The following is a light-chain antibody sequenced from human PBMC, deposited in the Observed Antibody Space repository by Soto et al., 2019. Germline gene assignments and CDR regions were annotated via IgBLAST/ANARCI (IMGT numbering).Light chain of an antibody. CDR2: WAS. CDR1: QSLLYSSNNKTY. V-gene: IGKV4-1*01. J-gene: IGKJ2*01. Sequence: DIVMTQSPEFLAVPLGERATINCKSSQSLLYSSNNKTYLAWYQHRPGKSPKMLIFWASARESGVPDRFSGSGSETDFTLSLSRLQAEDAAVYYCQQYYSEFFTFGQGTRLEIK. CDR3: QQYYSEFFT.